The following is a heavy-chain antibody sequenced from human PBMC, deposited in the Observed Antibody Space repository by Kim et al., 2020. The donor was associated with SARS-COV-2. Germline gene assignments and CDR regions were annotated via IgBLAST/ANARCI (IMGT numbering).Heavy chain of an antibody. CDR3: ARERRDYGDYYFDY. J-gene: IGHJ4*02. Sequence: GGSLRLSCAASGFTVSTNYMSWVRQAPGRGLEWVSVIYSGGTTYYADSVKGRFTISRDNSKNTLYLQMNSLRAEDTAVYYCARERRDYGDYYFDYWGQGT. CDR2: IYSGGTT. V-gene: IGHV3-53*01. D-gene: IGHD4-17*01. CDR1: GFTVSTNY.